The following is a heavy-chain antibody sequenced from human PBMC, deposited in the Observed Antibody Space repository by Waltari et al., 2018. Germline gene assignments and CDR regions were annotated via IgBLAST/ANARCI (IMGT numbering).Heavy chain of an antibody. CDR2: IYHSGST. J-gene: IGHJ6*03. Sequence: ESGSGLVKPSQTLSLTCAVSGGSISSGGYSWSWIRQPPGKGLEWIGYIYHSGSTYYNPSLKSRVTISVDRSKNQFSLKLSSVTAADTAVYYCARAMVFYYMDVWGKGTTVTVSS. CDR3: ARAMVFYYMDV. D-gene: IGHD2-8*01. V-gene: IGHV4-30-2*01. CDR1: GGSISSGGYS.